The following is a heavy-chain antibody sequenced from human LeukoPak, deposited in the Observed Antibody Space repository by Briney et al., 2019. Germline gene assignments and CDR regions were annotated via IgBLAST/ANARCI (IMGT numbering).Heavy chain of an antibody. CDR1: GFTFVSYA. CDR3: AKDLGGEGGSGFPGY. CDR2: ISGSGSDT. J-gene: IGHJ4*02. V-gene: IGHV3-23*01. Sequence: GGCLRLSCAASGFTFVSYAMSWVRQVPGKGLEWVSAISGSGSDTYYADSVKGRFTISRGNSKSTLYLQMNSLRAEDTAIYYCAKDLGGEGGSGFPGYWGRGTLVTVSS. D-gene: IGHD3-10*01.